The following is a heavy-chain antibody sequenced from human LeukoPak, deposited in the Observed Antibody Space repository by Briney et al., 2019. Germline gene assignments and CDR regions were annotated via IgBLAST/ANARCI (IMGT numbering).Heavy chain of an antibody. J-gene: IGHJ3*02. V-gene: IGHV3-7*01. CDR1: GFIFSNYW. Sequence: GGSLRLSCAASGFIFSNYWMSWVRQAPGKGLEWVANIKPDGSDKYYVDSVKGRFTISRDNAKNSLYLQMNSLRAEDTAVYYCARSGRDGYNDDAFDIWGQGTMVTVSS. D-gene: IGHD5-24*01. CDR3: ARSGRDGYNDDAFDI. CDR2: IKPDGSDK.